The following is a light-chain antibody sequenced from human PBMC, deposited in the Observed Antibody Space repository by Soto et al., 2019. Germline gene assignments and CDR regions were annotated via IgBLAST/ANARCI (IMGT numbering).Light chain of an antibody. Sequence: QSALTQPASVSGSPGQSITISCSGTSSDVGSYDHVAWYQQFPGKTPKLMIYEVSNRPSGVSSRFSGSKSGNTASLTISALQAEDESDYYFISYTVSSTSYAFVSGTRAPS. V-gene: IGLV2-14*01. CDR1: SSDVGSYDH. J-gene: IGLJ1*01. CDR3: ISYTVSSTSYA. CDR2: EVS.